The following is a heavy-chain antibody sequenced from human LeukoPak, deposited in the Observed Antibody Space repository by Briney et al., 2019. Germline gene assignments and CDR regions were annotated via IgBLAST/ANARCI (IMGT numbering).Heavy chain of an antibody. V-gene: IGHV3-7*01. CDR3: ARDSFTYYYDSSGSDFDY. Sequence: GGSLRLSCAASGFTFSSYWMSWVRQAPGKGLEWVSNIKRDGSEKYYVDSVKGRFTISRDNAKNSLYLQMNSLRAEDTAVYYCARDSFTYYYDSSGSDFDYGGQGTLVTVSP. CDR1: GFTFSSYW. CDR2: IKRDGSEK. D-gene: IGHD3-22*01. J-gene: IGHJ4*02.